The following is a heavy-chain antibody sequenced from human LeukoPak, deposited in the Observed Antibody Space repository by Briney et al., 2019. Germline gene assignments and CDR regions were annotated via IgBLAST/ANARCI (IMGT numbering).Heavy chain of an antibody. CDR1: GFTFSSYA. Sequence: GGSLRLSCAASGFTFSSYAMSWVRQAPGKGLEWVSAISGSGGSTYYADSVKGRFTISRDNSKNTLYLQMNSLRAEDTAVYYCATPSTNCNYEQFDYWGQGTLVTVSS. V-gene: IGHV3-23*01. CDR2: ISGSGGST. CDR3: ATPSTNCNYEQFDY. J-gene: IGHJ4*02. D-gene: IGHD1-7*01.